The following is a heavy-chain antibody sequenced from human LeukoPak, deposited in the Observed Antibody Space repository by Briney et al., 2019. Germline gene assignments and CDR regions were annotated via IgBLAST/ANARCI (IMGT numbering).Heavy chain of an antibody. CDR1: GGSFSGYY. D-gene: IGHD6-13*01. CDR3: ARWLKRSWYYYYGMDV. J-gene: IGHJ6*02. Sequence: PSETLSLTCAVYGGSFSGYYWSWIRQPPGKGLEWIGEINHSGSTNYNPSLKSRVTISVDTSKNQFSLKLSSVTAADTAVYYCARWLKRSWYYYYGMDVWGQGTLLTVPS. CDR2: INHSGST. V-gene: IGHV4-34*01.